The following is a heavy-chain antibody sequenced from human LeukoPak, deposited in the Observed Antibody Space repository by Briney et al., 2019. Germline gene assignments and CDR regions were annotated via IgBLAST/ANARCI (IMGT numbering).Heavy chain of an antibody. CDR3: ARDGPGYSFDY. CDR1: GFTFVSYE. V-gene: IGHV3-48*03. Sequence: PGGSLRLSCAAPGFTFVSYEMNWVRQAPGKGLEWVSCISTSGSTTYYADSVKGRFTISRDNARNSLYLQMNSLRAEDTAVYYCARDGPGYSFDYWGQGTLVTVSS. J-gene: IGHJ4*02. CDR2: ISTSGSTT. D-gene: IGHD5-18*01.